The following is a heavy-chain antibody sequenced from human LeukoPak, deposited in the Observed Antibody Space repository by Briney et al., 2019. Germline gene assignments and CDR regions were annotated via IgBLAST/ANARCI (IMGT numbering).Heavy chain of an antibody. J-gene: IGHJ2*01. V-gene: IGHV1-46*01. CDR1: GYTFTSYY. CDR2: INPSGGST. D-gene: IGHD1-14*01. CDR3: ARHGSSVFIVGNWYFDL. Sequence: ASVKVSCKASGYTFTSYYMHWVRQAPGQGLEWMGLINPSGGSTSYAQKFQGRVTMTRDTSTSTVYMELSSLRSEDTAVYYCARHGSSVFIVGNWYFDLWGRGTLVTVSS.